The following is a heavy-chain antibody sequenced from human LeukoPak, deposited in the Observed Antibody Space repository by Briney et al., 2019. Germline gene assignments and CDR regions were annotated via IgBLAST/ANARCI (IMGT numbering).Heavy chain of an antibody. Sequence: GGSLRLSCAASGFTFTYAMSWVRLAPGKGLQWISGINGGGDTTYYPDSVKGRFTISRDNSKNTLYLQINSLRAEDTAIYYCAKSYNGYESKPDYWGQGTLVTVSS. CDR2: INGGGDTT. J-gene: IGHJ4*02. CDR1: GFTFTYA. CDR3: AKSYNGYESKPDY. V-gene: IGHV3-23*01. D-gene: IGHD5-12*01.